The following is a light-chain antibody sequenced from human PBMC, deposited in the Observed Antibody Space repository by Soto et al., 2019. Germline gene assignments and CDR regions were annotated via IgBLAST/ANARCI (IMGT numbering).Light chain of an antibody. CDR2: RDD. J-gene: IGLJ3*02. CDR1: GSNIGNND. CDR3: AAWDNRLNGPV. V-gene: IGLV1-47*01. Sequence: QSVLTQPPSASATPGQRVTISCSGSGSNIGNNDVYWYQQLPGTAPKLLIYRDDQRPSGVPDRFAGSKSGTSASLVISGLRSEDEADYHCAAWDNRLNGPVLGGGTKVTVL.